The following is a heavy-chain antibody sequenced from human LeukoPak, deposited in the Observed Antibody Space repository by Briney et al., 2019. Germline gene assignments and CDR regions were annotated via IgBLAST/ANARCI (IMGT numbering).Heavy chain of an antibody. D-gene: IGHD6-13*01. V-gene: IGHV3-21*04. CDR2: ISSSGHYM. CDR3: ARSPYSSSWYSSYMDV. J-gene: IGHJ6*03. Sequence: GGSLRLSCAASGFTFSSYSMNWVRQAPGKGLQWVSSISSSGHYMYYADSVKGRFTISRDNAKNSLYLHMNSLRAEDTALYYCARSPYSSSWYSSYMDVWGKGTTVTISS. CDR1: GFTFSSYS.